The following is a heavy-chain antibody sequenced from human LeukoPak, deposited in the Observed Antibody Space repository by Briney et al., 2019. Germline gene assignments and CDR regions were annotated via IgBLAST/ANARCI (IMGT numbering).Heavy chain of an antibody. CDR2: IYRGGNT. CDR3: ARGGDSYGRPFDH. J-gene: IGHJ4*02. D-gene: IGHD5-18*01. Sequence: GGSLRLSCAASGFTVSTDFMSWVRQAPGKGLEWVSVIYRGGNTYYVDSVKGRFTTSRDNSKNMVYLQMNSLRVEDTAVYYCARGGDSYGRPFDHWGQGTLVTVSS. CDR1: GFTVSTDF. V-gene: IGHV3-53*01.